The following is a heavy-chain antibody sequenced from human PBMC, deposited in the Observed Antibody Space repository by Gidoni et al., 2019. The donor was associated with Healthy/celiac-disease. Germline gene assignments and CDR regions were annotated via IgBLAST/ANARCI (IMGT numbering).Heavy chain of an antibody. D-gene: IGHD5-12*01. J-gene: IGHJ4*02. Sequence: QVQLVESGGGVVQPGRSLRLSCAPSGFTFSSYAMHWVRQAPGKGLEWVAVISYDGSNKYYADSVKGRFTISRDNSKNTLYLQMNSLRAEDTAVYYCADIVATITIWGQGTLVTVSS. CDR2: ISYDGSNK. CDR3: ADIVATITI. CDR1: GFTFSSYA. V-gene: IGHV3-30-3*01.